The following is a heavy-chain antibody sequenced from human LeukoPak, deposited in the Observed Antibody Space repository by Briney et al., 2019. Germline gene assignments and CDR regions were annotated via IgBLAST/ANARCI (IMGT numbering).Heavy chain of an antibody. V-gene: IGHV1-2*02. Sequence: ASVKVSCTTSGYSFTAFYMHWVRQAPAQGLEWMGWINPNSGGTNYAQKFQGRVTMTRDTSISTAYMELSRLRSDDTAVYYCARTGYSSGWYDYWGQGTLVTVSS. CDR1: GYSFTAFY. D-gene: IGHD6-19*01. CDR2: INPNSGGT. CDR3: ARTGYSSGWYDY. J-gene: IGHJ4*02.